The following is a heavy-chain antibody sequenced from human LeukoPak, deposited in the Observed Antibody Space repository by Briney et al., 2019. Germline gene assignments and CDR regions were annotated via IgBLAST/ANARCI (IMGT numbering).Heavy chain of an antibody. Sequence: PGGSLRLSCAASEFTFNSYAMNWVRQAPGKGLEWVSSISTSTTYIYYADSVKGRFTISRDNAKNSLYLQMSSLRAEDTAVYYCARARGTLVPAAKGDYWGQGTLVTVSS. CDR1: EFTFNSYA. D-gene: IGHD2-2*01. CDR2: ISTSTTYI. CDR3: ARARGTLVPAAKGDY. V-gene: IGHV3-21*01. J-gene: IGHJ4*02.